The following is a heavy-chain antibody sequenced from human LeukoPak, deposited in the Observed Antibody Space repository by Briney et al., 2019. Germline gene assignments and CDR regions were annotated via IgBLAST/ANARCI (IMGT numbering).Heavy chain of an antibody. D-gene: IGHD3-22*01. CDR3: AKDSYYYDSSGYNNWFDP. CDR2: ISGSGGST. Sequence: GSXRLSCAAXGFTFSSXAMSWVRQAPGXGLEWVSAISGSGGSTYYADSVKGRFTISRDNSKNTLYLQMNSLRAEDTAVYYCAKDSYYYDSSGYNNWFDPWGQGTLVTVSS. V-gene: IGHV3-23*01. CDR1: GFTFSSXA. J-gene: IGHJ5*02.